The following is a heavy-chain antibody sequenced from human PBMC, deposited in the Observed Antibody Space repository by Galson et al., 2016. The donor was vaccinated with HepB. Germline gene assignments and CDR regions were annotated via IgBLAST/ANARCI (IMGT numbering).Heavy chain of an antibody. D-gene: IGHD3-10*01. Sequence: SETLSLTCTVSGGSISSYYCSWIRQPPGKGLEWIGYIYYSGSTNYTPSLKSRVNISVDTSKKQFSLNLSSVTAADTAVYYCARGDGFGETWYFDRWGRGTLVTVSS. CDR2: IYYSGST. CDR3: ARGDGFGETWYFDR. V-gene: IGHV4-59*01. CDR1: GGSISSYY. J-gene: IGHJ2*01.